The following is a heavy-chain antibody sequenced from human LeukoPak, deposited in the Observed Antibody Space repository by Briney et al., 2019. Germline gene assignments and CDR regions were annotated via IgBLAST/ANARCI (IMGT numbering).Heavy chain of an antibody. J-gene: IGHJ4*02. D-gene: IGHD4-23*01. CDR1: GYSFNTYW. V-gene: IGHV5-51*01. CDR2: IYTGDSDT. Sequence: GESLKISCKGSGYSFNTYWIGWVRQMPGKGLEWMGIIYTGDSDTRYSPSFQGQVTISADKSISTAYLQWSSLKASDTAMYYCARQPHYGGLDYWGQGTLVTVSS. CDR3: ARQPHYGGLDY.